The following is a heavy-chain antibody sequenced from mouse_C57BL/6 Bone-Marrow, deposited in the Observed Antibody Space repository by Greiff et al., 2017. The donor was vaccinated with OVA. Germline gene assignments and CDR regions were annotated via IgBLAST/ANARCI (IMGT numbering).Heavy chain of an antibody. D-gene: IGHD1-2*01. Sequence: QVQLQQSGAELVKPGASVKLSCKASGYTFTSYWMHWVKQRPGQGLEWIGMIHPNSGSTNYNEKFKSKATLTVDKSSSTAYMHLSSLTAEDSAVYYCAREGGGYYVYYWYFDVWGTGTTVTVSS. CDR3: AREGGGYYVYYWYFDV. CDR2: IHPNSGST. V-gene: IGHV1-64*01. CDR1: GYTFTSYW. J-gene: IGHJ1*03.